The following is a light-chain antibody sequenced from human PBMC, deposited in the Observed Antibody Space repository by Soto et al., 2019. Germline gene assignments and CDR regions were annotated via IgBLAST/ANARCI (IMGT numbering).Light chain of an antibody. J-gene: IGLJ2*01. CDR3: CSYVGQTVF. V-gene: IGLV2-23*01. CDR2: EDD. Sequence: QSALTQPASVSGSPGQSITISCTVTSSHIGSYNFVSWYQQHPGKAPKLMIYEDDKRPSGVSHRFSGSKSGNTASLTVSGLQAEDEADYYCCSYVGQTVFFAGGTKVTVL. CDR1: SSHIGSYNF.